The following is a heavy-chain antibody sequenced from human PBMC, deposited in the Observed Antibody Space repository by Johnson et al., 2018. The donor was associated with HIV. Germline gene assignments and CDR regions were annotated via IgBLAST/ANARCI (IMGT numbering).Heavy chain of an antibody. J-gene: IGHJ3*02. CDR2: ISGSGVST. Sequence: VQLVESGGGLVQPGGSLRLSCAASGFTFSSYAMSWVRQAPGTGLEWVSAISGSGVSTYYAESVRGRFTISRDNSKHSLYQQMNSLRAEDTAVYYCARVMVQGDAFDIWGQGTMVTVSS. V-gene: IGHV3-23*04. CDR3: ARVMVQGDAFDI. CDR1: GFTFSSYA. D-gene: IGHD3-10*01.